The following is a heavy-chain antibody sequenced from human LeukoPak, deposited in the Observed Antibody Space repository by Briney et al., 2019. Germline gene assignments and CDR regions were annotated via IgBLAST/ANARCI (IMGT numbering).Heavy chain of an antibody. D-gene: IGHD3-22*01. CDR1: GFTFSSYA. V-gene: IGHV3-30-3*01. CDR3: ARDLPNSMYYYDSSGYYPDY. CDR2: ISYDGSNK. Sequence: GGSLRLSCAASGFTFSSYAMHWVRQAPGKGLEWVAVISYDGSNKYYADSVKGRFTISRDNSKNTLYLQMNSLRAEDTAVYYCARDLPNSMYYYDSSGYYPDYWGQGTLVTVSS. J-gene: IGHJ4*02.